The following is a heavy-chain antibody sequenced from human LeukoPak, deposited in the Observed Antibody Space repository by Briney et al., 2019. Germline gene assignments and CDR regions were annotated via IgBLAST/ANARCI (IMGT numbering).Heavy chain of an antibody. V-gene: IGHV3-13*04. CDR3: ARGMYYDILTGYLPDAFDI. Sequence: PGGSLRLSCAASGXTFNNYDVHWVRQTTGKGLEWVSGIGTAGDTYYPGSVKGRFTISRENAKNSLYLQMNSLRAGDTAVYFCARGMYYDILTGYLPDAFDIWGQGTMVTVSS. D-gene: IGHD3-9*01. J-gene: IGHJ3*02. CDR1: GXTFNNYD. CDR2: IGTAGDT.